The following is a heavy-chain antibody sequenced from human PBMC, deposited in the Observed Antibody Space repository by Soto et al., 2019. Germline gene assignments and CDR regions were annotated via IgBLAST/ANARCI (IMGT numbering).Heavy chain of an antibody. V-gene: IGHV4-61*01. CDR3: ARSMHYSDGSNYSPFDY. Sequence: SETLSLTCTVSDGSVSSGSYYWNWIRQPPGKGLEWIGYFYYTGSTNYNPSLKSRVTISIDASKNQFSLRLSSVTAADTAVYYCARSMHYSDGSNYSPFDYWGQGTLVTGSS. D-gene: IGHD3-22*01. CDR2: FYYTGST. J-gene: IGHJ4*02. CDR1: DGSVSSGSYY.